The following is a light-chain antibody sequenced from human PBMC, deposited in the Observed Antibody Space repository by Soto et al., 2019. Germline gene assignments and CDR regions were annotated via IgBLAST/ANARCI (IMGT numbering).Light chain of an antibody. J-gene: IGKJ1*01. V-gene: IGKV1-39*01. CDR2: AAS. CDR3: QQSYRPLGT. CDR1: QTISSW. Sequence: DIQMTQSPSALSGSVVDRFTSTFRASQTISSWLAWYQQKPGKAPKLLIYAASSLQSGVPSRFSGSGSGTDFTLTISSLQPEDFATYYCQQSYRPLGTFGQGTKVDIK.